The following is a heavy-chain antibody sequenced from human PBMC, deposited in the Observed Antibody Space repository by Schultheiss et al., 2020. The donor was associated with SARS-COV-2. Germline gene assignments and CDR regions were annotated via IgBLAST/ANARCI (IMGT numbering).Heavy chain of an antibody. Sequence: SQTLSLTCTVSGGSISSYYWSWIRQPPGKGLEWIGSIYHSGSTYYNPSLKSRVTISVDTSKNQFSLKLSSVTAADTAVYYCARLVVTTWDYWGQGTLVTVSS. J-gene: IGHJ4*02. CDR1: GGSISSYY. CDR2: IYHSGST. V-gene: IGHV4-59*08. CDR3: ARLVVTTWDY. D-gene: IGHD2-21*02.